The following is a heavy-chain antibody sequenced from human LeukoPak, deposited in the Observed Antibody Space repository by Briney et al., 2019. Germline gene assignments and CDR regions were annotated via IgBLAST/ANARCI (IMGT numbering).Heavy chain of an antibody. CDR1: GFTFSSYA. J-gene: IGHJ4*02. CDR2: ISKDGSDT. V-gene: IGHV3-30-3*01. D-gene: IGHD3-3*01. Sequence: PGGSLRLSCAASGFTFSSYAMFWVRQAPGKGLEWVTIISKDGSDTFYADSVKGRFTISRDNSKNTLYLQLNSLTTEDTALYYYARDFWWPPDYWGQGTLVTVSS. CDR3: ARDFWWPPDY.